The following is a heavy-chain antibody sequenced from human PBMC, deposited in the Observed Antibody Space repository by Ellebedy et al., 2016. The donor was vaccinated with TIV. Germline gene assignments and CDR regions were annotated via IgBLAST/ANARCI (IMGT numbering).Heavy chain of an antibody. V-gene: IGHV1-3*01. D-gene: IGHD7-27*01. J-gene: IGHJ4*02. CDR3: ARWMAHLETGEYYFDY. CDR2: INGGNDDT. CDR1: RYTFSRYA. Sequence: ASVKVSXKASRYTFSRYAIHWVRQAPGQRLEWMGWINGGNDDTKFSQKFQGRVTITWDTSATTAHMELSSLTSEDTAVYYCARWMAHLETGEYYFDYWGQGTLVTVSS.